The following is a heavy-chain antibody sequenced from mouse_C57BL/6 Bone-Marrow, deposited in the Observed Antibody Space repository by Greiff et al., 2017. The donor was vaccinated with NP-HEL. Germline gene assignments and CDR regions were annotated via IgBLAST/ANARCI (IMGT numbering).Heavy chain of an antibody. V-gene: IGHV5-6*01. CDR1: GFTFSSYG. D-gene: IGHD2-5*01. CDR3: ARAGYYSNYYFDY. J-gene: IGHJ2*01. CDR2: ISSGGSYT. Sequence: EVKVVESGGDLVKPGGSLKLSCAASGFTFSSYGMSWVRQTPDKRLEWVATISSGGSYTYYPDSVKGRFTISRDNAKNTLYLQMSSLKSEDTAMYYCARAGYYSNYYFDYWGQGTTLTVSS.